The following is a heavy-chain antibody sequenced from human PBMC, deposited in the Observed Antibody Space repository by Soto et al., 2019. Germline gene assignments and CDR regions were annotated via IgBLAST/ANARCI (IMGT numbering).Heavy chain of an antibody. J-gene: IGHJ3*02. D-gene: IGHD3-22*01. V-gene: IGHV4-59*01. CDR3: ARSVFTMIVVDLDAFDI. CDR2: IYYSGST. Sequence: SEALSLTYTVSVGSISSYYWSWIRQPPGKGLEWIGYIYYSGSTNYNPSLKSRVTISVDTSKNQFSLKLSSVTAADTAVYYCARSVFTMIVVDLDAFDIWGQGTMVTVSS. CDR1: VGSISSYY.